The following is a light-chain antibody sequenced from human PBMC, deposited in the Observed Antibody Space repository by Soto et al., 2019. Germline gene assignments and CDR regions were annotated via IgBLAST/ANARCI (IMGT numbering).Light chain of an antibody. V-gene: IGKV4-1*01. J-gene: IGKJ5*01. CDR3: QQRSSWPPTIT. Sequence: DIVMTQSPASLAVSLGERATINCKSSQSLLFSSNKKNYLAWYRQKPGKAPDLLIYAASSLPTGVPPRFSGSGSGTDFTLTISSLEPEDFAVYYCQQRSSWPPTITFGQGTRLEI. CDR2: AAS. CDR1: QSLLFSSNKKNY.